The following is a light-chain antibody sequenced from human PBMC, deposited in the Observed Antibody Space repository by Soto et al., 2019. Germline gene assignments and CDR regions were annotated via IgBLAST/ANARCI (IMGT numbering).Light chain of an antibody. Sequence: EILMTQSPATLSVSPGERATLSCRASQSVSSNLAWYQHKPGQAPRLLIYGASTRATAIPARFSGSGSGTEFTLTISSLQSEDFAVYYCQHYGTSPRTFGQGTKVEIK. V-gene: IGKV3D-15*01. CDR1: QSVSSN. CDR3: QHYGTSPRT. J-gene: IGKJ1*01. CDR2: GAS.